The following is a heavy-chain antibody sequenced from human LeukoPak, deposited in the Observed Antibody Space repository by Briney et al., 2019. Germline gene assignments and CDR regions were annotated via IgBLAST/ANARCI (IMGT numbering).Heavy chain of an antibody. CDR2: INPSGGST. J-gene: IGHJ3*02. CDR1: GHTFSNYY. V-gene: IGHV1-46*01. CDR3: ARGGPAGDFIVVAPTNNAFDI. D-gene: IGHD2-2*01. Sequence: ASVKLSCKASGHTFSNYYMHWVRQVPGQGLEWMGIINPSGGSTSYAQKFQGRVTMTRDTATRKVYMELSRLRSEDTDVYYCARGGPAGDFIVVAPTNNAFDIWGQGTMVTVSS.